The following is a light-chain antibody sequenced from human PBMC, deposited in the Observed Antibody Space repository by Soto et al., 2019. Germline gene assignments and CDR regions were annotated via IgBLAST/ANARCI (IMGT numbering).Light chain of an antibody. V-gene: IGKV3-11*01. Sequence: IVLTQSPATLSLSPWERATLSCRASQSVSSYLAWYQQKPGQAPRLLIYDASNRATGIPARFSGSGSGTDFTLTISSLEPEDFAVYYCQQRSNWPPITFGQGTRLENK. CDR2: DAS. CDR1: QSVSSY. J-gene: IGKJ5*01. CDR3: QQRSNWPPIT.